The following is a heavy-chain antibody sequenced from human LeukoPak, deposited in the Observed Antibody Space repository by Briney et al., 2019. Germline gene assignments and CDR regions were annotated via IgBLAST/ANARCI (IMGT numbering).Heavy chain of an antibody. CDR3: ARDSCSSTSCSIDY. D-gene: IGHD2-2*01. CDR2: IYYSGSS. J-gene: IGHJ4*02. CDR1: GGSISSGDYY. V-gene: IGHV4-30-4*08. Sequence: PSQTLSLTCTVSGGSISSGDYYWSWIRQPPGKGLEWIGYIYYSGSSYYNPSLKSRVTISVDTSKNQFSLKLSSVTAADTAVYYCARDSCSSTSCSIDYWGQGTLVTVSS.